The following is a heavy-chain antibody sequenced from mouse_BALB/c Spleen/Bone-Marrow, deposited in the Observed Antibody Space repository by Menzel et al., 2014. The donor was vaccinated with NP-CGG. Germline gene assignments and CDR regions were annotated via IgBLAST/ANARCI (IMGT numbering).Heavy chain of an antibody. D-gene: IGHD2-3*01. J-gene: IGHJ2*01. CDR2: IYPGDGDT. CDR1: GYAFSSYW. V-gene: IGHV1-80*01. Sequence: VQLQQSGAELARPGSSVKISCKASGYAFSSYWMNWVKQRPGRGLGWIGQIYPGDGDTNYNGKFKGKATLTADKSSSTAYMQLSGLTSEDSAVYFCARGRGWYFDYWGQGTTLTVSS. CDR3: ARGRGWYFDY.